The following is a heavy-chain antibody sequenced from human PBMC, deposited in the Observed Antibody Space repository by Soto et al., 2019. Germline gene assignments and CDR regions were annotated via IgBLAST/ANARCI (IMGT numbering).Heavy chain of an antibody. CDR3: ARVSKKYYFDY. J-gene: IGHJ4*02. V-gene: IGHV4-34*01. CDR1: GGSFSGYY. Sequence: QVQLQQWGAGLLKPSETLSLTCAVYGGSFSGYYWSWIRQPPGKGLEWIGEINHSGSTNYNPSLKSRVTISVDRSKNQFSLKLSSVTAADTAVYYCARVSKKYYFDYWGQGTLVTVSS. CDR2: INHSGST.